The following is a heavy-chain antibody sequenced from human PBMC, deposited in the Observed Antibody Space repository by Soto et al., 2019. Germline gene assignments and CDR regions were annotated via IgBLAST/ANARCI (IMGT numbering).Heavy chain of an antibody. Sequence: QVHLVESGGGVVQPGRSLRLSCVASGFTFSNYAMHWVRQAPGKGLEWVAVISYDGSRKYYADSVKGRFTISRDNSKNTLYQQMNSLRAEDTAVYYCVRDRGVVAAANAFDISGQGTMVTVSS. J-gene: IGHJ3*02. V-gene: IGHV3-30-3*01. CDR1: GFTFSNYA. D-gene: IGHD2-15*01. CDR2: ISYDGSRK. CDR3: VRDRGVVAAANAFDI.